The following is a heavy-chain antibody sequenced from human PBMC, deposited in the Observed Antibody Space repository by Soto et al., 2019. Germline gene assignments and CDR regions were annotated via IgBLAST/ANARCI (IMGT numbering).Heavy chain of an antibody. CDR3: ARGPTVTSSVYYYGMDV. Sequence: SVKVSCKASGGTFSSYAISWGRKAPGQGLEWMGGIIPIFGTANYAQKFQGRVTITADKYTSTAYMELSSLRSEDTAVYYCARGPTVTSSVYYYGMDVWGQGTTVTVSS. J-gene: IGHJ6*02. D-gene: IGHD4-17*01. CDR2: IIPIFGTA. V-gene: IGHV1-69*06. CDR1: GGTFSSYA.